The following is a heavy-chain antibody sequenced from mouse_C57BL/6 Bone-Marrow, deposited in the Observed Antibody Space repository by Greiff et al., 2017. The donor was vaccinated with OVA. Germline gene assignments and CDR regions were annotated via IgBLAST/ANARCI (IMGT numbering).Heavy chain of an antibody. D-gene: IGHD1-1*01. Sequence: QVQLQQSGAELARPGASVKLSCKASGYTFTSYGISWVKQRTGQGLEWIGEIYPRSGNTYYNEKFKGKATLTADKSSSTAYMELRILTSEDSAVYFCARSGYYGFAWFAYWGQGTLVTVSA. CDR2: IYPRSGNT. J-gene: IGHJ3*01. V-gene: IGHV1-81*01. CDR3: ARSGYYGFAWFAY. CDR1: GYTFTSYG.